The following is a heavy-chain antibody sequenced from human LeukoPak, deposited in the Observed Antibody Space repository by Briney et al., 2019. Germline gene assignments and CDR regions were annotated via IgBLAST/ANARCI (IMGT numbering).Heavy chain of an antibody. J-gene: IGHJ4*02. V-gene: IGHV3-23*01. Sequence: GGSLRLSCAAAGFTVSTSAMNWVRQAPGKGLEWVSGISGSGGGTYYADSVKGRFSISRDISKNTLYLQMNSLRAEDTAIYYCAKDGKTRNWNYFQAKPVYWGQGTLVTVSS. CDR1: GFTVSTSA. CDR2: ISGSGGGT. CDR3: AKDGKTRNWNYFQAKPVY. D-gene: IGHD1-7*01.